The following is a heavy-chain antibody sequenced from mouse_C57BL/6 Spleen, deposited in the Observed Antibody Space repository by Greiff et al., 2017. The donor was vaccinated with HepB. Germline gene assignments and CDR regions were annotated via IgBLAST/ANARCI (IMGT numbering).Heavy chain of an antibody. V-gene: IGHV1-39*01. Sequence: VQLKQSGPELVKPGASVKISCKASGYSFTDYNMNWVKQSHGKSLEWIGVINPIYGTTSYNQKFKGKATLTVDQSSSTAYMQLNRLTSEDSAVYYCAGGKDYFDYWGQGTTLTVSS. CDR1: GYSFTDYN. CDR2: INPIYGTT. J-gene: IGHJ2*01. CDR3: AGGKDYFDY. D-gene: IGHD1-1*02.